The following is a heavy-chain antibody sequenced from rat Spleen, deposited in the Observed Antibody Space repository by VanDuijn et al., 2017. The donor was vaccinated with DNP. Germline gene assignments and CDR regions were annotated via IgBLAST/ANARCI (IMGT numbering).Heavy chain of an antibody. CDR2: ISPSGGST. CDR3: ARYYYSGSYAMDA. V-gene: IGHV5-19*01. D-gene: IGHD1-1*01. J-gene: IGHJ4*01. Sequence: EVQLVESGGGLVQPGRSLKLSCAASGFTFSNYDMAWVRQALTKGLEWVASISPSGGSTYYRDSVKGRFTISRDNAKSTLYLQMDSLRSEDTATYYCARYYYSGSYAMDAWGQGTSVTVSS. CDR1: GFTFSNYD.